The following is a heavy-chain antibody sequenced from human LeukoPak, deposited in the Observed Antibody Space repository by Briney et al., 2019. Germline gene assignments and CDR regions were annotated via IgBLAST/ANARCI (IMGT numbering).Heavy chain of an antibody. V-gene: IGHV4-34*01. CDR3: ARGEDFLDY. Sequence: SETLSLTCAVYGGSFSGYYWSWIRQPPGKGLEWIGEINHSGSTNYNPSFKSRVTISVDTSKNQFSLKLSSVTAADTAVYYCARGEDFLDYWGQGTLVTVSS. J-gene: IGHJ4*02. CDR2: INHSGST. D-gene: IGHD2-15*01. CDR1: GGSFSGYY.